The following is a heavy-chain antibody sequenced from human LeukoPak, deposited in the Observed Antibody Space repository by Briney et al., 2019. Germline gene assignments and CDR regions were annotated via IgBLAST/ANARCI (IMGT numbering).Heavy chain of an antibody. D-gene: IGHD3-3*01. V-gene: IGHV1-8*01. J-gene: IGHJ6*02. CDR3: ARVKYEPPLYYYYGMDV. CDR2: MNPNSGNT. Sequence: GASVKVSCKASGYTFTSYDINWVRQATGQGLEWMGWMNPNSGNTGYAQKFQGRVTMTRNTSISTAYMELSSLRSEDTAVYYCARVKYEPPLYYYYGMDVWGQGTTVTVSS. CDR1: GYTFTSYD.